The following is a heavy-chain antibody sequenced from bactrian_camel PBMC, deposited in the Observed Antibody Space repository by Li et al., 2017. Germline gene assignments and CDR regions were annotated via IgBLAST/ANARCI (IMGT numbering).Heavy chain of an antibody. D-gene: IGHD1*01. Sequence: HVQLVESGGGSVQAGGSLRLSCGASGSIYGGACVGWLRQAPGKEREGVACIGRDGITMYSDSVKGRFTISKDNAMNTLYLQMDSLEPEDSAMYYCAYDPGRIGCGLLRDFDYWGQGTQVTVS. CDR2: IGRDGIT. CDR3: AYDPGRIGCGLLRDFDY. V-gene: IGHV3S55*01. J-gene: IGHJ4*01. CDR1: GSIYGGAC.